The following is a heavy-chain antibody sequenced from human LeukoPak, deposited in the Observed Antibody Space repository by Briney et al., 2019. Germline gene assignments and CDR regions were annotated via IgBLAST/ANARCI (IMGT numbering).Heavy chain of an antibody. D-gene: IGHD2-2*02. V-gene: IGHV3-33*05. CDR1: GFTFSTYG. CDR2: ITHDGSNK. Sequence: PGGSLRLSCAASGFTFSTYGMHWVRQAPGKGLEWVAGITHDGSNKYYAVPEKGRFTISRDNSENTLYLHMDSLRVEDTAVYYCALGFCGSASCYTGYWGQGTPVTVSS. J-gene: IGHJ4*02. CDR3: ALGFCGSASCYTGY.